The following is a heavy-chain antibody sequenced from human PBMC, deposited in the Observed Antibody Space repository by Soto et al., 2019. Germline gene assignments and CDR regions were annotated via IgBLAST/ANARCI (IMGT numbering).Heavy chain of an antibody. Sequence: QVQLVESGGGVVQPGRSLRLSCAASGFTFSSYAMHWVRQAPDKGLEWVAVISYDGSNKYYADSVKGRFTISRDNSKNTLYLQMNSLRAEDTAVYYCARDRYSSGWFDYWGQGTLVTVSS. D-gene: IGHD6-19*01. CDR2: ISYDGSNK. V-gene: IGHV3-30-3*01. CDR1: GFTFSSYA. CDR3: ARDRYSSGWFDY. J-gene: IGHJ4*02.